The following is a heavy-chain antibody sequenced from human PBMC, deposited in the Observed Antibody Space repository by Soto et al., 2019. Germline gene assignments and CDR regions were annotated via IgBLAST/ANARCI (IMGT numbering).Heavy chain of an antibody. J-gene: IGHJ4*02. CDR1: GYTFIDYY. CDR3: ARESPPADY. CDR2: ISAYNGNT. V-gene: IGHV1-18*04. Sequence: GASVKVSCKASGYTFIDYYIHWVRQAPGQGLEWMGWISAYNGNTNYAQKFQGRVTMTTDTSTSTAYMEVRSLGFDDTAVYYCARESPPADYWGQGTLVTVSS.